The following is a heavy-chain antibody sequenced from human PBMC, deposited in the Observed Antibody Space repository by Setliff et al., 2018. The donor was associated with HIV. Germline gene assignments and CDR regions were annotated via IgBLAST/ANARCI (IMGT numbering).Heavy chain of an antibody. V-gene: IGHV3-48*03. CDR1: GFIFSSYS. CDR3: ARDHLFASDI. Sequence: GESLKISCAASGFIFSSYSINWVRQAPGKGLEWLSSITRDGTTKNYADSVKGRFTISRDNAKNSLYLQMNSLRVEDTAVYYCARDHLFASDIWGQGTMVTVSS. CDR2: ITRDGTTK. J-gene: IGHJ3*02.